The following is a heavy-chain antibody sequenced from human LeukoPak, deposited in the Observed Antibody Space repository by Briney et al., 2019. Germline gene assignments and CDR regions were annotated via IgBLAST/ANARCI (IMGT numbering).Heavy chain of an antibody. Sequence: GGSLRLSCAPSGFTFSSDAMSWVRQAPGKGLEWVSGISSSGGSTYYADSVKGRFTISRDNSKNTLYLQMNSLRAEDTAVYYCAKRIYAAQRAFDIWGQGTMVTVSS. CDR1: GFTFSSDA. J-gene: IGHJ3*02. D-gene: IGHD2/OR15-2a*01. CDR2: ISSSGGST. V-gene: IGHV3-23*01. CDR3: AKRIYAAQRAFDI.